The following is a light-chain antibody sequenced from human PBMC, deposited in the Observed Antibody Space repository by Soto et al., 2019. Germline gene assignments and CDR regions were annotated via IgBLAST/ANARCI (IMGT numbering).Light chain of an antibody. CDR2: AAS. CDR1: HSISNH. V-gene: IGKV1-39*01. CDR3: QQSYSSPPT. J-gene: IGKJ1*01. Sequence: IHMTQSPSSLSSSVEDRVIITCRASHSISNHLNWYQHKPGKAPKLLIFAASSLQSGVPSRFSGSRSGPDFTLTISSLQPEDFATYYCQQSYSSPPTFGQGTKVDIK.